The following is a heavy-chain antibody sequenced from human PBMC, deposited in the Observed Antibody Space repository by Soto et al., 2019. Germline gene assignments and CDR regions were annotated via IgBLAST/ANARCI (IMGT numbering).Heavy chain of an antibody. J-gene: IGHJ3*02. CDR1: GYTFTSYG. CDR2: ISAYNGNT. CDR3: ARENQSGSYALGAFDI. V-gene: IGHV1-18*01. D-gene: IGHD1-26*01. Sequence: QVQLVQSGAEVKKPGASVKVSCKASGYTFTSYGISWVRQAPGQGLEWMGWISAYNGNTNYAQKLQGRVTMTTDTSTSTADRELRSLRSDDTAVYYCARENQSGSYALGAFDIWGQGTMVTVSS.